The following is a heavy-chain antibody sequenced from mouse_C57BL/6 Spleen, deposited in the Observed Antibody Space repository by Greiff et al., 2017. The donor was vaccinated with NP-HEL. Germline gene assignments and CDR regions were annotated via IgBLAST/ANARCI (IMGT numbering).Heavy chain of an antibody. CDR1: GYTFTSYW. CDR2: IDPSDSET. J-gene: IGHJ2*01. V-gene: IGHV1-52*01. Sequence: QVQLKQPGAELVRPGSSVKLSCKASGYTFTSYWMHWVKQRPIQGLEWIGNIDPSDSETHYNQKFKDKATLTVDKSSSTAYMQLSSLTSEDSAVYYCARGDYGSSLDDWGQGTTLTVSS. CDR3: ARGDYGSSLDD. D-gene: IGHD1-1*01.